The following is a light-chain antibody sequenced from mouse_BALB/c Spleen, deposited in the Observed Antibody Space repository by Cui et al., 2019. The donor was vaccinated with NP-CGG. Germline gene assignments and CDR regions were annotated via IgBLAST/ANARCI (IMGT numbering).Light chain of an antibody. CDR3: ALWYSNHWV. J-gene: IGLJ1*01. V-gene: IGLV1*01. CDR1: TGAVTTSNY. CDR2: GTN. Sequence: QVVVTKESALTTSPGETVTLTCRSSTGAVTTSNYANWVQEKPDHLFTGLIGGTNNRVPGVPARFSGSLIGDKAALTITGAQTEDEAIYFCALWYSNHWVFGGGTKLTVL.